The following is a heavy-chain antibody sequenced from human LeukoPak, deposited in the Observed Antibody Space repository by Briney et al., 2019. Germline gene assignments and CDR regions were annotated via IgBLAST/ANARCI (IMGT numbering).Heavy chain of an antibody. Sequence: SDTLSLTCTVSGGSITSYYWRWIRQPPGQGLEWIGNIYYSGSTNYNPSLKSRVTISVDPSKNQFSLKLSSVTAADTAVYYCARERAQPLFYGMDVWGQGTTVTVSS. CDR1: GGSITSYY. D-gene: IGHD2-2*01. V-gene: IGHV4-59*01. CDR2: IYYSGST. CDR3: ARERAQPLFYGMDV. J-gene: IGHJ6*02.